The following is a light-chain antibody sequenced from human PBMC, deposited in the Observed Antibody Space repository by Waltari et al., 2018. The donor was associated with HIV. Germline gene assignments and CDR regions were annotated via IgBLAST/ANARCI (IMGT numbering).Light chain of an antibody. V-gene: IGLV2-23*01. Sequence: QSALTQPDSVSGSPGQSISISCHGTSSDVGSWKFVSWYQQHPGKAPKLLIYEGTKRPSGVSNRFSASKSGNTASLTISGLQAEDEADYYCCSCATPNTRVFGGGTKLTVL. CDR3: CSCATPNTRV. CDR1: SSDVGSWKF. J-gene: IGLJ3*02. CDR2: EGT.